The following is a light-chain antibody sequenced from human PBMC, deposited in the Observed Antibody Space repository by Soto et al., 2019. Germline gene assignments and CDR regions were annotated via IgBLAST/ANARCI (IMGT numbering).Light chain of an antibody. J-gene: IGKJ4*02. CDR3: QQRSSWPLT. CDR2: GAS. Sequence: EKVMTQSPGSLSVSTGERAALSCRASQSVGSNLAWYQRKPGQAPRLLIDGASNRATGIPARFSGSGSGTDFTLTISSLEPEDFAVYFCQQRSSWPLTFGGGTKVDIK. CDR1: QSVGSN. V-gene: IGKV3-11*01.